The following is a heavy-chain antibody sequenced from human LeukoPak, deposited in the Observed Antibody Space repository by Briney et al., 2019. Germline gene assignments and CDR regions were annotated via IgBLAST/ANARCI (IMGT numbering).Heavy chain of an antibody. V-gene: IGHV2-70*11. J-gene: IGHJ4*02. D-gene: IGHD3-10*01. CDR3: ARTMVRGVITIDY. Sequence: GPTLVHPTPALTLTFTFSGFSLSSSGMCVSWIRQPPVRALEWLARIDWDHDKYYSISLKTRLTISNDSSKTQVLLTMTNMDAVDTATYYCARTMVRGVITIDYWGQGTLVTVSS. CDR2: IDWDHDK. CDR1: GFSLSSSGMC.